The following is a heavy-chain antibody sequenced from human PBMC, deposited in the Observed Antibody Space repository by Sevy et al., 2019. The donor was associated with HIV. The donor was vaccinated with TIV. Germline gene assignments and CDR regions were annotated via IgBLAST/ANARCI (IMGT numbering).Heavy chain of an antibody. J-gene: IGHJ4*02. D-gene: IGHD1-26*01. CDR3: AKDQPGSGWAFDY. CDR1: GFTFSSHA. V-gene: IGHV3-23*01. CDR2: IIKSGDRT. Sequence: GGSLRLSCAASGFTFSSHAMSWVHQAPGKGLEWVSAIIKSGDRTYYADSVKGRFTISRDNSKNTLYLQMNSLRAEDTAVYYCAKDQPGSGWAFDYWGQGTLVTVSS.